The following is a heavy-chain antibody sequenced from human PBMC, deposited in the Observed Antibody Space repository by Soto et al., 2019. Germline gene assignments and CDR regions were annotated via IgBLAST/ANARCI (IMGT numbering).Heavy chain of an antibody. CDR2: IYYSGST. V-gene: IGHV4-31*03. CDR1: GGSISSGGYY. D-gene: IGHD3-22*01. Sequence: QVQLQESGPGLGKPSQTLSLTCTVSGGSISSGGYYWRWIRQHPGNGLEWVGCIYYSGSTYYNPSLRTRVTLSVDTSKNQFSLKLSSVTAADTAVYYCARTGYYYDAAYWGQGTLVTVSS. J-gene: IGHJ4*02. CDR3: ARTGYYYDAAY.